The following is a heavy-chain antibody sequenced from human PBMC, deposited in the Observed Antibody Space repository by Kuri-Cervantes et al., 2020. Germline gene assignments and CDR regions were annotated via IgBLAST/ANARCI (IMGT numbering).Heavy chain of an antibody. CDR3: ATDYYDSSGYYYVGY. CDR1: GGSISSSSSY. J-gene: IGHJ4*02. CDR2: IYYSGST. V-gene: IGHV4-39*01. D-gene: IGHD3-22*01. Sequence: SETLSLTCTVSGGSISSSSSYWGWIRQPPGKGLEWIGSIYYSGSTYYNPSLKSRVTISVDTSKNQFSLKLSSVTAADTAVYYCATDYYDSSGYYYVGYWGQGTLVTVSS.